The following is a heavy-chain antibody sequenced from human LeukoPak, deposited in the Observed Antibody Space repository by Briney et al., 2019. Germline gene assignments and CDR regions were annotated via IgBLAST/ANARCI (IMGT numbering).Heavy chain of an antibody. CDR1: GFTFDDYG. V-gene: IGHV3-20*04. Sequence: GGSLRLSCAASGFTFDDYGMSWVRQVPGKGLEWVSGINWNGGSTGNADSVKGRFTISRDNAKNSLYLQMNSLRGEDTALYYCAKRSTVTTLYDYYYYMDVWGKGTTVTVSS. CDR2: INWNGGST. CDR3: AKRSTVTTLYDYYYYMDV. J-gene: IGHJ6*03. D-gene: IGHD4-17*01.